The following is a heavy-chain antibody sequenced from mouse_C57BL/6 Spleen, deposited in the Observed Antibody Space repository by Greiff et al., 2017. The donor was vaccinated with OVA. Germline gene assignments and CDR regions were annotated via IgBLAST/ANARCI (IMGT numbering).Heavy chain of an antibody. CDR3: ARHNREGAMDY. CDR2: ISGGGGNT. J-gene: IGHJ4*01. Sequence: VQLKESGGGLVKPGGSLKLSCAASGFTFSSYTMSWVRQTPEKRLEWVATISGGGGNTYYPDSVKGRFTISRDNAKNTLYLQMSSLRSEDTALYYCARHNREGAMDYWGQGTSVTVSS. CDR1: GFTFSSYT. V-gene: IGHV5-9*01.